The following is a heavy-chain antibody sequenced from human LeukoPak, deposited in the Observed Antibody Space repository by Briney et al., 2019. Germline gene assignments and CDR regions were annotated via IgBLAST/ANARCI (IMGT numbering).Heavy chain of an antibody. D-gene: IGHD6-19*01. CDR1: GFTFSSYS. CDR3: ARDFGGLGYFDY. J-gene: IGHJ4*02. V-gene: IGHV3-21*01. CDR2: ISSSSSYI. Sequence: GGSLTLSCAASGFTFSSYSMNWVRQPPGKGLEWVSSISSSSSYIYYADSVKGRLTISRDNAKNSQYLQMNSLRAEDTAVYYCARDFGGLGYFDYWGQGTLVTVSS.